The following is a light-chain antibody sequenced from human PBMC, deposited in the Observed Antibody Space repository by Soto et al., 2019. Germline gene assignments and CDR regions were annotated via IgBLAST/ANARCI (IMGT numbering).Light chain of an antibody. V-gene: IGKV3-11*01. CDR3: QQRGEWPPGAT. Sequence: MVLTQSTATLSLSPGERATLSCRASQSVSSYLAWYQQKPGQAPRLLIYDASTRATGIPARFSGSGSGTDFTLTISSLEPEDFAVYYCQQRGEWPPGATFGQGTRLEV. CDR1: QSVSSY. CDR2: DAS. J-gene: IGKJ5*01.